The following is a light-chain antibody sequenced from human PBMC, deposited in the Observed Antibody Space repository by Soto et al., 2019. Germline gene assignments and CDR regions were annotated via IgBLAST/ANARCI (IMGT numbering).Light chain of an antibody. CDR1: QSVSSSY. J-gene: IGKJ1*01. CDR3: QQYGSSGT. CDR2: GAS. V-gene: IGKV3-20*01. Sequence: EIVLTHSPGTLSLSLGGTATPSCGASQSVSSSYLAWYQQKPGQAPRLLIYGASNRATGLPDRFSGSGSGTDFTLTISRLEPEDFAVYYRQQYGSSGTCGKGTKGDIK.